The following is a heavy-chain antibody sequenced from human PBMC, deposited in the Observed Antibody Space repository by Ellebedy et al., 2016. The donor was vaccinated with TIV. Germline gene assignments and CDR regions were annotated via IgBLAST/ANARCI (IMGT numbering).Heavy chain of an antibody. D-gene: IGHD5/OR15-5a*01. J-gene: IGHJ4*02. Sequence: PGGSLRLSCKGSGYSFSSNWIGWVRQMPGKGLEWLGNIYPGDSVTVYSPSFQGQVTISADKSISTAYLQWNSLKASDTAMYYCARWHGVHGAFDYWGQGILVTVSS. CDR2: IYPGDSVT. CDR1: GYSFSSNW. CDR3: ARWHGVHGAFDY. V-gene: IGHV5-51*01.